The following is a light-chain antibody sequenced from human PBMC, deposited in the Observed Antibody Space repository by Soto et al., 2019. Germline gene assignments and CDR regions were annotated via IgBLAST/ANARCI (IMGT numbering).Light chain of an antibody. V-gene: IGLV1-40*01. J-gene: IGLJ2*01. CDR1: SSNIGAGYD. Sequence: QPVLTQPPSVSGAPGQRVTISCTGSSSNIGAGYDVHWYQQLPGTAPKLLIYGNSNRPSGVPDRFSGSKSGTSASLAITGLQAEDEADYYCQSYDSSLRASVFGGGTKLTVL. CDR3: QSYDSSLRASV. CDR2: GNS.